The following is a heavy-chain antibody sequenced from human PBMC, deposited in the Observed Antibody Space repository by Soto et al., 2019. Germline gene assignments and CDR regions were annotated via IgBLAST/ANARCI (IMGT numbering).Heavy chain of an antibody. CDR1: GGSIGSYY. D-gene: IGHD5-12*01. Sequence: SETLSLTCTVSGGSIGSYYWSWIRQPPGKGLEWIGYFYYSGSTNYNPSLKSRVTISADTSKNQFSLRLSSVTAADTAVYYCAKGGYSGYLDYWGQGTLVTVS. J-gene: IGHJ4*02. CDR2: FYYSGST. V-gene: IGHV4-59*01. CDR3: AKGGYSGYLDY.